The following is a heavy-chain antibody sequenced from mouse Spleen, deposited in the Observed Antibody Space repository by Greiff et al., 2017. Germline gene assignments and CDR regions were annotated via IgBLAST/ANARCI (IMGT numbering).Heavy chain of an antibody. CDR2: ISSGGGNT. D-gene: IGHD2-4*01. V-gene: IGHV5-9-3*01. CDR1: GFTFSSYA. CDR3: ARWIYYDYDDYAMDY. Sequence: EVHLEESGGGLVKLGGSLKLSCAASGFTFSSYAMSWVRQTPEKRLEWVATISSGGGNTYYPDSVKGRFTISGDNANNTLYLQMSSVKSDDTAMYYCARWIYYDYDDYAMDYWGQGTSVTVAS. J-gene: IGHJ4*01.